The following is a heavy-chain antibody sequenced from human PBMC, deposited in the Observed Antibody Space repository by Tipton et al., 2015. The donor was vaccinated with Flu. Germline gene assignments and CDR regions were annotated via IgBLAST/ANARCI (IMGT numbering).Heavy chain of an antibody. V-gene: IGHV4-38-2*01. D-gene: IGHD4-11*01. CDR1: GDSISSDYY. J-gene: IGHJ5*02. CDR2: VSRTGST. Sequence: LRLSCAVSGDSISSDYYWGWIRQFPGTGLECIGRVSRTGSTIYNPSLQSRVTISIDTSKDQFSLKMKSVTAADMAVYYCARRDYSNYVSDPKSWFDPWGQGTLVAVSS. CDR3: ARRDYSNYVSDPKSWFDP.